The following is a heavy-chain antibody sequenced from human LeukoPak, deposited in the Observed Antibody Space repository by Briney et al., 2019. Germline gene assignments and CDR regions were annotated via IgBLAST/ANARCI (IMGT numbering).Heavy chain of an antibody. D-gene: IGHD2-15*01. Sequence: GGSLRLSCAASGFTFSDYDMHWVRQATGKGLEWVSAIGTAGDTYYTGSVKGRFTISRENAKNSLYLQMNSLRAEDTAVYYCARATVVVVTNWFDPWVQGTLVTVSS. CDR2: IGTAGDT. CDR3: ARATVVVVTNWFDP. J-gene: IGHJ5*02. CDR1: GFTFSDYD. V-gene: IGHV3-13*01.